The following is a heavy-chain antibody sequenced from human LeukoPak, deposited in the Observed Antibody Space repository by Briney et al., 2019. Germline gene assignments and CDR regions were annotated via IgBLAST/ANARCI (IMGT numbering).Heavy chain of an antibody. Sequence: GGSLRLSCAASGFTVSSNYMNWVRQAPGKGLEWVSTISTSGGSTYYADSVKGRFTISRDNSKNTLYLQMDTLRAEDTAVYYCARYCSGTSCYRGFDYWGQGTLVTVSS. J-gene: IGHJ4*02. V-gene: IGHV3-23*01. CDR3: ARYCSGTSCYRGFDY. D-gene: IGHD2-15*01. CDR1: GFTVSSNY. CDR2: ISTSGGST.